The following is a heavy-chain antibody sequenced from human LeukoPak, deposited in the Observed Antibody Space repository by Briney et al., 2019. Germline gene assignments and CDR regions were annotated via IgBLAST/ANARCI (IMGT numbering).Heavy chain of an antibody. CDR2: ITSSGSTI. CDR1: GFTFSSYS. D-gene: IGHD3-22*01. V-gene: IGHV3-48*02. J-gene: IGHJ4*02. CDR3: ARGARYYDSS. Sequence: GGSLRLSCAASGFTFSSYSMNWVRQAPGKGLEWVSYITSSGSTIYYADSVKGRFTISRDNAKNSLYLQMNSLRDEDTAVYYCARGARYYDSSWGQGTLVTVSA.